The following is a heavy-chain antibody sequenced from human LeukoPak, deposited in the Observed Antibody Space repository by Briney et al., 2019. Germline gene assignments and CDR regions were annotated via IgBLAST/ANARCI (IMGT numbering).Heavy chain of an antibody. V-gene: IGHV6-1*01. CDR1: GVSASSNSAA. CDR3: ASALSLLFGESHPYGMDV. J-gene: IGHJ6*02. Sequence: QTLSLTSAISGVSASSNSAASSWIRQSPSGGIEWLGRTYVKSNWYNDYAVSMKSRIIINPDTSKTQFSLQLNSVTPEYTAVYYCASALSLLFGESHPYGMDVWGQGTTVTVSS. D-gene: IGHD3-10*01. CDR2: TYVKSNWYN.